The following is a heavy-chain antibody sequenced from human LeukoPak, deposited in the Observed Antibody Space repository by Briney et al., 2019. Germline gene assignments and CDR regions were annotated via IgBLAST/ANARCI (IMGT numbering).Heavy chain of an antibody. CDR2: IIPIFGTA. D-gene: IGHD3-22*01. V-gene: IGHV1-69*13. J-gene: IGHJ4*02. Sequence: ASVKVSCKASGYTFTSYAISWVRQAPGQGLEWMGGIIPIFGTANYAQKFQGRVTITADESTSTAYMELSSLRSEDTAVYYCAIGRDYYDSSGYSTFDYWGQGTLVTVSS. CDR1: GYTFTSYA. CDR3: AIGRDYYDSSGYSTFDY.